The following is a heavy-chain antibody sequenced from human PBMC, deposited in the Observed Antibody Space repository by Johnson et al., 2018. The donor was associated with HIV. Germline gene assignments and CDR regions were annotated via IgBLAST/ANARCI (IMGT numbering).Heavy chain of an antibody. Sequence: VQLVESGGRVVRPGGSLRLSCAASGFTFDDFGLSWVRQAPGKGLEWVSVIYSGDTTYYADSVKDRFTISRDNSKNTLYLQMNSLSAEDTAVYYCAKGRIVVVTAMGNSGAFDIWGQGTMVTVSS. V-gene: IGHV3-66*01. J-gene: IGHJ3*02. CDR1: GFTFDDFG. CDR2: IYSGDTT. CDR3: AKGRIVVVTAMGNSGAFDI. D-gene: IGHD2-21*02.